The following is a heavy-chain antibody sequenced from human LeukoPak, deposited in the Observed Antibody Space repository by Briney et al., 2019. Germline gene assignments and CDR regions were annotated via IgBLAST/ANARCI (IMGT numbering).Heavy chain of an antibody. CDR3: ARDCPRGVIGENAVGLIGN. CDR2: IKSGGST. D-gene: IGHD3-22*01. CDR1: GFTVNSNY. V-gene: IGHV3-53*01. Sequence: PGGSLRLSCSASGFTVNSNYMNLVRQAPRKGLGGVSVIKSGGSTYYADYVKGRFTISRDNSKNTLYLQMKSLRAEDTAVYYCARDCPRGVIGENAVGLIGNWGQGTLVTVSS. J-gene: IGHJ4*02.